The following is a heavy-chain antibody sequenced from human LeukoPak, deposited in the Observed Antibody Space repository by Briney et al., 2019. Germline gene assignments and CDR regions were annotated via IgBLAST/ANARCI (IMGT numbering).Heavy chain of an antibody. Sequence: ASVKVSCKASGYTFTGYYMHWVRQAPGQGLEWMGWINLNSGGTNYAQKFQGRVTMTRDTSISTAYMELSRLRSDDTAVYYCARAGDSSSWDNWFDPWGQGTLVTVSS. CDR2: INLNSGGT. CDR3: ARAGDSSSWDNWFDP. CDR1: GYTFTGYY. J-gene: IGHJ5*02. V-gene: IGHV1-2*02. D-gene: IGHD6-13*01.